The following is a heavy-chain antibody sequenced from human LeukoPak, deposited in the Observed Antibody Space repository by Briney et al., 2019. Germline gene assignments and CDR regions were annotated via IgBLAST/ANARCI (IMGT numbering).Heavy chain of an antibody. CDR2: ISSSGSII. CDR1: GFTFSSYE. D-gene: IGHD5-18*01. J-gene: IGHJ4*02. V-gene: IGHV3-48*03. Sequence: PGGSLRLSCAASGFTFSSYEMNWVRQAPGKGLEWVSYISSSGSIIYYADSVKGRFTISRDNAKNSLYLRMNSLRAEDTAVYYCARDGGYSFGSFDYWGQGTLVTVSS. CDR3: ARDGGYSFGSFDY.